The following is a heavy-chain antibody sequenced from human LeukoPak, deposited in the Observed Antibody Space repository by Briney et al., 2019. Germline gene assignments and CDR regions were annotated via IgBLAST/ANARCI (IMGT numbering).Heavy chain of an antibody. J-gene: IGHJ4*02. CDR1: GFTFSNYA. D-gene: IGHD6-19*01. CDR2: ISGSGGTT. Sequence: GGSLRLSCAASGFTFSNYAMSWVRQAPGKGLEWVSAISGSGGTTHYADSVKGRFTISRDNSKNTLYLQMNSLRAEETAVYYCAKQEQWLVPAYFDYWGQGTLVAVSS. CDR3: AKQEQWLVPAYFDY. V-gene: IGHV3-23*01.